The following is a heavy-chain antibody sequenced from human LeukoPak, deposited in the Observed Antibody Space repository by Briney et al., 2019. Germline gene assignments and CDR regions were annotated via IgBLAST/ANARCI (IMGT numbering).Heavy chain of an antibody. D-gene: IGHD5-24*01. Sequence: PSGTLSLTCTVSGGSISSYYWSWIRQPPGKGLEWIGYIYYSGSTNYNPSLKSRVTISVDTSKNQFSLKLSSVTAADTAVYYCARGRDGYNFLNRGEYYYFDYWGQGTLVTVSS. CDR3: ARGRDGYNFLNRGEYYYFDY. J-gene: IGHJ4*02. CDR1: GGSISSYY. CDR2: IYYSGST. V-gene: IGHV4-59*01.